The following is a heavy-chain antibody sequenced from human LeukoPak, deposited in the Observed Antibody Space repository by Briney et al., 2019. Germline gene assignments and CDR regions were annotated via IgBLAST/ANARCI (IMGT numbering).Heavy chain of an antibody. CDR1: GFTFGAYP. V-gene: IGHV3-49*03. Sequence: GGSLRLSCTASGFTFGAYPMSWFRQAPGKGQEWVGFIRSKGYGGTTEYAASVKGRFTISRDDSKNIAYLQMNSLKTEDTAVYFCTRDYGDVEYWGQGTLVTVSS. CDR3: TRDYGDVEY. D-gene: IGHD4-17*01. CDR2: IRSKGYGGTT. J-gene: IGHJ4*02.